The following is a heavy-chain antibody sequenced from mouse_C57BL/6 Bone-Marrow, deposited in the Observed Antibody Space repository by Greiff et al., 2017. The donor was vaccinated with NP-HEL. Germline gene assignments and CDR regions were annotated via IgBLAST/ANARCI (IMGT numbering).Heavy chain of an antibody. CDR1: GFNIKDDY. V-gene: IGHV14-4*01. Sequence: EVKLMESGAELVRPGASVKLSCTASGFNIKDDYMHWVKQRPEQGLEWIGWIDPENGDTEYASKFKGKATITADTSANTAYLQLSSLTSEDTAVYYCTTGGYYAMDYWGQGTSVTVSS. D-gene: IGHD1-1*02. CDR2: IDPENGDT. CDR3: TTGGYYAMDY. J-gene: IGHJ4*01.